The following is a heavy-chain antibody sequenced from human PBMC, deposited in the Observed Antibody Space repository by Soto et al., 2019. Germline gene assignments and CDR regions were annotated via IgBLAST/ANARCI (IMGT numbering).Heavy chain of an antibody. CDR1: GGTFSSYA. V-gene: IGHV1-69*06. J-gene: IGHJ4*02. CDR2: IIPIFGTA. D-gene: IGHD2-21*02. CDR3: ARDVAYCGGDCYLFDY. Sequence: ASVKVSCKASGGTFSSYAVSWVRQAPGQGLEWMGGIIPIFGTANYAQKFQGRVTITADKSTSTAYMELSSLRSEDTAVYYCARDVAYCGGDCYLFDYWGQGTLVTVSS.